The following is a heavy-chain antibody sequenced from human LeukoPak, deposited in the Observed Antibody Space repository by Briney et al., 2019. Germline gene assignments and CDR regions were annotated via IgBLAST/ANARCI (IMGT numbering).Heavy chain of an antibody. CDR2: INHSGST. V-gene: IGHV4-34*01. CDR1: GGSFSGYY. D-gene: IGHD3-3*01. Sequence: PSETLSLTCAVYGGSFSGYYWSWIRQPPGKGLEWIGEINHSGSTNYNPSLKSRVTISVDTSKNQFSLKLSSVTAADTAVYYCARDSRVVQYARADYYYYYMDVWGKGTTVTVSS. CDR3: ARDSRVVQYARADYYYYYMDV. J-gene: IGHJ6*03.